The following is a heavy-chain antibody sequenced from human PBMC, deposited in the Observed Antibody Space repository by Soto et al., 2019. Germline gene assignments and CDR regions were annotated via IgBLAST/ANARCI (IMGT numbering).Heavy chain of an antibody. J-gene: IGHJ5*02. CDR3: AADLYYDFWSGPGWFDP. Sequence: SVKVSCKASGFTFTSSAVQWVRQARGQRLEWIGWIVVGSGNTNYAQKFQERVTITRDMSTSAAYMELSSLRSEDTAVYYCAADLYYDFWSGPGWFDPWGQGTLVTVSS. CDR1: GFTFTSSA. D-gene: IGHD3-3*01. CDR2: IVVGSGNT. V-gene: IGHV1-58*01.